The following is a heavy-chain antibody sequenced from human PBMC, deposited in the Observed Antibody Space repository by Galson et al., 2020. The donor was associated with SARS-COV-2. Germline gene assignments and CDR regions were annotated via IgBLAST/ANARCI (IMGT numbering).Heavy chain of an antibody. D-gene: IGHD1-26*01. CDR3: ARGEGGSYYGPFDY. J-gene: IGHJ4*02. V-gene: IGHV3-30-3*01. CDR1: GFTSSSYA. CDR2: ISYAGSNK. Sequence: GGSLRLSCAASGFTSSSYAMHWVRQAPGKGLEWVAVISYAGSNKYYADSVKGRFTISRDNSKNTLYLQMNSLRAEDTAVYYCARGEGGSYYGPFDYWGQGTLVTVSS.